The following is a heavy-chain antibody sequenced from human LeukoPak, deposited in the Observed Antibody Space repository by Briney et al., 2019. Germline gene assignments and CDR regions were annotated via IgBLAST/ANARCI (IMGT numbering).Heavy chain of an antibody. Sequence: GGSLRLSCAASGFTFSTYGMHWVRQAPGKGLEWVAVISYDGSNKYYADSVKGRFTISRDISKNTLYLQMNSLRAEDTAVYYCAKEWVRGVIFDAFDIWGQGTMVTVSS. J-gene: IGHJ3*02. CDR3: AKEWVRGVIFDAFDI. CDR1: GFTFSTYG. D-gene: IGHD3-10*01. V-gene: IGHV3-30*18. CDR2: ISYDGSNK.